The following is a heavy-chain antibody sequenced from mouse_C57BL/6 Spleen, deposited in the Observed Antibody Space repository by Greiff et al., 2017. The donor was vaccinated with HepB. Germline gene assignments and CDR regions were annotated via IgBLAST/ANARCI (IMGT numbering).Heavy chain of an antibody. CDR1: GFNIKDDY. J-gene: IGHJ3*01. Sequence: EVKLMESGAELVRPGASVKLSCTASGFNIKDDYMHWVKQRPEQGLEWIGWIDPENGDTEYASKFQGKATITADTSSNTAYLQLSSLTSEDTAVYYCTTKGNFAYWGQGTLVTVSA. CDR3: TTKGNFAY. V-gene: IGHV14-4*01. D-gene: IGHD2-1*01. CDR2: IDPENGDT.